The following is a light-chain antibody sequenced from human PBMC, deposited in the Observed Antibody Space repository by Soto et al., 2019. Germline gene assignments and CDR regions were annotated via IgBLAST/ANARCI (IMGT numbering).Light chain of an antibody. J-gene: IGKJ3*01. CDR3: QQGSRFPAT. CDR2: GAS. CDR1: QNVSTW. V-gene: IGKV1-12*01. Sequence: DIQITQSPSSVSASVGDRVTVTCRASQNVSTWLTWYQQTPGKAPNLLIYGASTLQRGVPSRFSGSGSGTEFTLTISSLQPEDFAIYFCQQGSRFPATVGPGTKVDIK.